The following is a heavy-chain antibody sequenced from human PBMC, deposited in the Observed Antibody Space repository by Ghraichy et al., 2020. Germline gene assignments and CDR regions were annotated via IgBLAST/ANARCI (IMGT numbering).Heavy chain of an antibody. CDR1: GGSISSGGYY. D-gene: IGHD3-3*01. CDR2: IYYSGST. V-gene: IGHV4-31*03. CDR3: ARDQGYDFWSGYLTSPTYYYGMDV. Sequence: SETLSLTCTVSGGSISSGGYYWSWIRQHPGKGLEWIGYIYYSGSTYYNPSLKSRVTISVDTSKNQFSLKLSSVTAADTAVYYCARDQGYDFWSGYLTSPTYYYGMDVWGQGTTVTVSS. J-gene: IGHJ6*02.